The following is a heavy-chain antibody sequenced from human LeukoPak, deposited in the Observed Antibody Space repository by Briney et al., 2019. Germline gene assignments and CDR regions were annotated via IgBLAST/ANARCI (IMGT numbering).Heavy chain of an antibody. V-gene: IGHV3-48*01. CDR3: ARGRGYSGYDFGDPLNWFDP. CDR2: ISSSSSTI. D-gene: IGHD5-12*01. CDR1: GFTFSSYS. Sequence: GGSLRLSCAASGFTFSSYSMNWVRQAPGKGLEWVSYISSSSSTIYYADSVKGRFTISRDNAKNSLYLQMNSLRAEDTAVYYCARGRGYSGYDFGDPLNWFDPWGQGTLVTVSS. J-gene: IGHJ5*02.